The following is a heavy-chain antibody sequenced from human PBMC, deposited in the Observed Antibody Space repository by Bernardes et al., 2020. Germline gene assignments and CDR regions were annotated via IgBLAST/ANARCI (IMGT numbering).Heavy chain of an antibody. CDR1: GFSLSKPW. V-gene: IGHV3-74*01. J-gene: IGHJ2*01. CDR3: ARNLDL. Sequence: VEPLFLSCAASGFSLSKPWTHWVRQAPGPGLMWVSRINSGGSTINYADSVKGRFTISRDSAKNTLYLQMNSLRAEDTAVYYCARNLDLWGRGTLVTVSS. CDR2: INSGGSTI.